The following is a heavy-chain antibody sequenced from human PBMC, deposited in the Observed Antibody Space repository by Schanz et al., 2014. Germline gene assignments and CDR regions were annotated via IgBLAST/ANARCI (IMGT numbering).Heavy chain of an antibody. CDR1: GGTFSSYT. D-gene: IGHD3-10*01. CDR3: ATNSPFRMVRASNAFDA. CDR2: INPSVGNT. Sequence: QVQLVQSGAEVKKPGSSVKVSCKSSGGTFSSYTINWVRQAPGQGLEWMGLINPSVGNTNYAQKFQGRVTMPEDTSTATAYMALSGHISGDTAVYYCATNSPFRMVRASNAFDAWGQGTMVTVSS. J-gene: IGHJ3*01. V-gene: IGHV1-69*02.